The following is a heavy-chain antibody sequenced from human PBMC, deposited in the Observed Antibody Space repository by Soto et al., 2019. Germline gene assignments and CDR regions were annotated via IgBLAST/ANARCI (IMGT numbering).Heavy chain of an antibody. CDR2: ISAYNCNT. D-gene: IGHD1-26*01. J-gene: IGHJ3*02. Sequence: QVQLVQSGAEVKKPGASVKVSCKASGYTFTSYGISWARQAPRQGLVWMGWISAYNCNTNYSQKLQGRVTMTTDASTSTAYMELRSLRSDDTAVYYCAGKVEGDSFDIWSQGTMVTVSS. CDR1: GYTFTSYG. V-gene: IGHV1-18*04. CDR3: AGKVEGDSFDI.